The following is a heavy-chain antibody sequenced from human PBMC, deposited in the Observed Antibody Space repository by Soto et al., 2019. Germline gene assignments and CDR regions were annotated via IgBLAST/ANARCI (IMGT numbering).Heavy chain of an antibody. Sequence: EVQLVESGGGLVKPGGSLRLSCAASGFTFSSYSMNWVRQAPGKGLEWVSSISSSSSYIYYADSVKGRFTISRDNAKNSRYLQMNSLRAEDTAVYYCAREGQIAAAGMVYFDYWGQGTLVTVSS. CDR3: AREGQIAAAGMVYFDY. CDR2: ISSSSSYI. D-gene: IGHD6-13*01. V-gene: IGHV3-21*01. CDR1: GFTFSSYS. J-gene: IGHJ4*02.